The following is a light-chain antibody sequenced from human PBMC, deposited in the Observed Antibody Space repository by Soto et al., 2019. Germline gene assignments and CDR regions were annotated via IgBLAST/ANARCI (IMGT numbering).Light chain of an antibody. J-gene: IGLJ1*01. CDR1: SSDIGGSNY. Sequence: QSVLSQPASVSGSPGHWITISCTRTSSDIGGSNYVSWYQQHPGEAPKLMIYEVSNRPSGVSNRFSGSKSGNTASLPISGLQAEDEADYYCSSYTSSSTYVFGTGTKVTV. V-gene: IGLV2-14*01. CDR3: SSYTSSSTYV. CDR2: EVS.